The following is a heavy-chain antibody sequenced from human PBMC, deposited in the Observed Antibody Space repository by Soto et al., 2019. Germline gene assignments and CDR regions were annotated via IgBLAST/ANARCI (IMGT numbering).Heavy chain of an antibody. CDR2: INPKTAAT. CDR1: GYSFSDYF. J-gene: IGHJ6*02. D-gene: IGHD1-26*01. V-gene: IGHV1-2*02. Sequence: QVQLVQSGAEVKKSGASVKVSCKPSGYSFSDYFIQWVRQAPGQGREWVAWINPKTAATNYAKKFQGRVSLTWDTSSTTAYMELTRLRPDDTAVYYCARIKWGLNYYNGMDVWGHGTTVIVSS. CDR3: ARIKWGLNYYNGMDV.